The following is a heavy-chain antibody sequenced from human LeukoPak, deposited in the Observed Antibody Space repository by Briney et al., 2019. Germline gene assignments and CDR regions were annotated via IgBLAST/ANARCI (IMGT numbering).Heavy chain of an antibody. D-gene: IGHD2-2*01. CDR2: IYTSGST. J-gene: IGHJ3*02. V-gene: IGHV4-4*07. CDR1: GGSISSYY. CDR3: AGDGPQDIVVVPAAWGGDAFDI. Sequence: SETLSLTCTVSGGSISSYYWSWIRQPAGKGLEWIGRIYTSGSTNYNPSLKSRVTMSVDTSKNQFSLKLSSVTAADTAVYYCAGDGPQDIVVVPAAWGGDAFDIWGQGTMVTVSS.